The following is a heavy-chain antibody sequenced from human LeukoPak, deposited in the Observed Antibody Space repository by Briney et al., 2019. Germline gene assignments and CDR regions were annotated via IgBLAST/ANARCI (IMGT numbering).Heavy chain of an antibody. CDR2: INTNTGNP. J-gene: IGHJ3*02. D-gene: IGHD3-3*01. Sequence: WASVKVSCKASGYTFSVYAVIWVRQAPGQGLEWMGWINTNTGNPTYAQGFTGRFVFSLDTSVSTAYLQISSLKAVDTAVYYCARPGSGYPHDAFDIWGQGTMVTVSS. V-gene: IGHV7-4-1*02. CDR1: GYTFSVYA. CDR3: ARPGSGYPHDAFDI.